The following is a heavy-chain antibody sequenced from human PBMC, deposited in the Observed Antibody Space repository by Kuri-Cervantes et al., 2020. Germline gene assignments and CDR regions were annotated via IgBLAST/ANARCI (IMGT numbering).Heavy chain of an antibody. Sequence: GGSLRLSCAASGFTFSDYYMSWIRQAPGKGLEWVSYISSSSSTIYYADSVKGRFTISRDNAKNSLYLQMNSLRDEDTAVYYCASTYYDSSGYSYFDYWGQGTLVTVSS. CDR3: ASTYYDSSGYSYFDY. J-gene: IGHJ4*02. CDR1: GFTFSDYY. D-gene: IGHD3-22*01. CDR2: ISSSSSTI. V-gene: IGHV3-11*04.